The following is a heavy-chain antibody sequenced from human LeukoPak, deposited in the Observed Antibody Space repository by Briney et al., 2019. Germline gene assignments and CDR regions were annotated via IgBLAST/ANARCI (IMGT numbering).Heavy chain of an antibody. CDR3: ARDAIAAAGTQLPYYYYMDV. CDR1: GYTFTGYY. Sequence: ASVKVSCKASGYTFTGYYMHWVRQAPGQGLEWMGWIKPNSGDTNYAQKFQGRVTMTRDTSISTAYMELSRLRSDDTAVYYCARDAIAAAGTQLPYYYYMDVWGKGTTVTISS. CDR2: IKPNSGDT. V-gene: IGHV1-2*02. J-gene: IGHJ6*03. D-gene: IGHD6-13*01.